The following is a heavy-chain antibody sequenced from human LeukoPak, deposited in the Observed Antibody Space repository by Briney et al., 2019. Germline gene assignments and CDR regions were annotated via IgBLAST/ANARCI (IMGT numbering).Heavy chain of an antibody. CDR2: ISSSSYYI. D-gene: IGHD3-10*01. V-gene: IGHV3-21*01. CDR3: ARDLGYYGSGSYCDY. J-gene: IGHJ4*02. Sequence: GSLRLSCAASGFTFSGCSMNWVRQAPGKGLEWVSSISSSSYYIYYADSVKGRFTISRDNAKNSLYLQMNSLRAEDTAVYYCARDLGYYGSGSYCDYWGQGTLVTVSS. CDR1: GFTFSGCS.